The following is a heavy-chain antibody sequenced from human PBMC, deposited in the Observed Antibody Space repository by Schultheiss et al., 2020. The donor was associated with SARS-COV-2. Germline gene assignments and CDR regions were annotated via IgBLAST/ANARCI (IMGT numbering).Heavy chain of an antibody. CDR1: GFTFSNAW. D-gene: IGHD6-19*01. J-gene: IGHJ4*02. Sequence: GGSLRLSCAASGFTFSNAWMSWVRQAPGKGLEWVSYISGTTGTIHYAESVKGRFTISRDNADNSLYLQMNSLRDEDTAVYYCARDRRSSAWADRAYHFDSWGQGTLVTVSS. V-gene: IGHV3-48*02. CDR3: ARDRRSSAWADRAYHFDS. CDR2: ISGTTGTI.